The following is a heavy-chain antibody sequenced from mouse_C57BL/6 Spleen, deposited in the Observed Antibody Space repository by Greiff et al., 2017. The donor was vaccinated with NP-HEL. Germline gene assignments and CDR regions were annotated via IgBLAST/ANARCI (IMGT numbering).Heavy chain of an antibody. CDR2: IDPSDSET. V-gene: IGHV1-52*01. J-gene: IGHJ2*01. Sequence: QVQLQQPGAELVRPGSSVKLSCKASGYTFTSYWMHWVKQRPIQGLEWIGNIDPSDSETHYNQKFKDKATLTVDKSSSTAYMQLSSLTSEDSAVYYCAREGDYGSSFFLDYWGQGTTLTVSS. D-gene: IGHD1-1*01. CDR1: GYTFTSYW. CDR3: AREGDYGSSFFLDY.